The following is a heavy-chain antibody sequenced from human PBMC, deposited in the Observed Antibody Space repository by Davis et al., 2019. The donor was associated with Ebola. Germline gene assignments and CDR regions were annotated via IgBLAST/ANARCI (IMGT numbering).Heavy chain of an antibody. CDR2: ISYDGSNK. D-gene: IGHD3-3*01. J-gene: IGHJ6*02. CDR3: AKGGAGTYYDFWSGYSPKYYYYGMDV. CDR1: GFTFSSYG. Sequence: PGGSLRLSCAASGFTFSSYGMHWVRQAPGKGLEWVAVISYDGSNKYYADSVKGRFTISRDNSKNTLYLQMNSLRAEDTAVYYCAKGGAGTYYDFWSGYSPKYYYYGMDVWGQGTTVTVSS. V-gene: IGHV3-30*18.